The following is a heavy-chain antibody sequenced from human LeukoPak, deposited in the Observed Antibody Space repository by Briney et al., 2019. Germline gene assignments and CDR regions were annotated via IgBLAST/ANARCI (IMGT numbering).Heavy chain of an antibody. Sequence: TGGSLRLSYAASGFTFDDYGMSWVRQAPGKGLEWVSGINWNGGSTGYADSVKGRFTISRDNAKNSLYLQMNSLRAEDTALYYCAGRNNRWEPLGDWGQGTLVTVSS. J-gene: IGHJ4*02. CDR3: AGRNNRWEPLGD. V-gene: IGHV3-20*03. D-gene: IGHD1-26*01. CDR2: INWNGGST. CDR1: GFTFDDYG.